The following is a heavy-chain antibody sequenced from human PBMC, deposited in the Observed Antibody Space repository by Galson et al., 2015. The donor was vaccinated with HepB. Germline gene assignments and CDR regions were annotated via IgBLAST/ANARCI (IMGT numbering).Heavy chain of an antibody. V-gene: IGHV1-69*04. Sequence: SCKASGGTFSSYAISWVRQAPRQGLEWMGRIIPILGIANYAQKFQGRVTITADKSTSTAYMEPSSLRSEDTAVYYCASRSYYDILTGYYGGDAFDIWGQGTMVTVSS. D-gene: IGHD3-9*01. CDR1: GGTFSSYA. CDR2: IIPILGIA. J-gene: IGHJ3*02. CDR3: ASRSYYDILTGYYGGDAFDI.